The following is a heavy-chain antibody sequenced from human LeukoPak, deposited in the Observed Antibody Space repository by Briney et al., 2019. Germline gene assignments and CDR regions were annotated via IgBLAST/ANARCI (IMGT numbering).Heavy chain of an antibody. D-gene: IGHD3-22*01. Sequence: PSETLSLTCTVSGGSISSYYWSWIRQPPEKGLEWIGYIYYRGSTNYNPSLKSRVTISVDTSKNQFSLKLSSVTAADTAVYYCARALAYYYDSSGYYSHYYYYMDVWGKGTTVTISS. J-gene: IGHJ6*03. CDR1: GGSISSYY. CDR3: ARALAYYYDSSGYYSHYYYYMDV. V-gene: IGHV4-59*01. CDR2: IYYRGST.